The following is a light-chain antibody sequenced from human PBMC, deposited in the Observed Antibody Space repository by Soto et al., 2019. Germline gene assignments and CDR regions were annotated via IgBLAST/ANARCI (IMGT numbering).Light chain of an antibody. V-gene: IGLV2-11*01. CDR3: CSYAGRYSYL. CDR2: DVS. CDR1: SSDVGGYNY. Sequence: QSVLTQPRSVSGSPGQSVTISCTGTSSDVGGYNYVSWYQQHPGKAPKLMIYDVSKRPSGVPDRFSGSKSGNTASLTISGLQAEHEADYYCCSYAGRYSYLFGTGTKVTLL. J-gene: IGLJ1*01.